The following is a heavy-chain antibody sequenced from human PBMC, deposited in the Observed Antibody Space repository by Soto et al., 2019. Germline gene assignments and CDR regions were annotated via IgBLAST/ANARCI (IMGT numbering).Heavy chain of an antibody. V-gene: IGHV3-23*01. Sequence: AGGVPRPSCSASGLTFFSFSLSWGRPGPGEGVGGGLSISNSGGSTYYADSVKGRFTISRDNSKSTLYLQMNSLRAEDTAVYYCAPGGYCNSPSCSRRYYYGMDVWGRGTTVTVSS. CDR3: APGGYCNSPSCSRRYYYGMDV. CDR1: GLTFFSFS. D-gene: IGHD2-2*01. J-gene: IGHJ6*02. CDR2: ISNSGGST.